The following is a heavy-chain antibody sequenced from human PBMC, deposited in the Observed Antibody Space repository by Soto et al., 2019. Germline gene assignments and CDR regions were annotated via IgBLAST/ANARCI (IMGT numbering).Heavy chain of an antibody. CDR1: GFTFSNAW. CDR2: IKSKTDGGTT. V-gene: IGHV3-15*01. J-gene: IGHJ4*02. D-gene: IGHD2-8*01. CDR3: TTEGPGCCTNGVCSCLGY. Sequence: EVQLVESGGGLVKPGGSLRLSCAASGFTFSNAWMSWVRQAPGKGLEWVGRIKSKTDGGTTDYAAPAKGRFTISRDDSKHTQNLQMNSLNTEDTAVYYCTTEGPGCCTNGVCSCLGYWGQGTLVTVS.